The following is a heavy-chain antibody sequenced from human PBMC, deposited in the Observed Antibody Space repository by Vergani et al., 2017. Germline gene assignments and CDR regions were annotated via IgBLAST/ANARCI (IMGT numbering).Heavy chain of an antibody. CDR2: ITRGSKSI. V-gene: IGHV3-48*03. Sequence: EVQLVESGGGLVQPGGSLRLSCAASGFTFSSYEMNWVRQAPGKGLEWVSSITRGSKSIYYADSVKGRFTITRDDVKKSLLLRMNNLKVDDTAIYYCARTRSPIAMIRQFEQWGQGTLVTVSS. CDR3: ARTRSPIAMIRQFEQ. J-gene: IGHJ4*02. CDR1: GFTFSSYE. D-gene: IGHD5-18*01.